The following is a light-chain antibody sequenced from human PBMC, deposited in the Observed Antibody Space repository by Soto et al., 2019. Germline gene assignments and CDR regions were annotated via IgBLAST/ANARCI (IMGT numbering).Light chain of an antibody. V-gene: IGKV3-11*01. CDR2: YAS. J-gene: IGKJ2*01. Sequence: EIVLTQSPATLSLSPGERATLSCRASQSVSSYLAWYQQKPGQAPRLLIYYASSRATGIPARFSGSGSGTDFTLTISSLEPEDFAVYYCQQRSNWPLYTFGQGTKLEIK. CDR1: QSVSSY. CDR3: QQRSNWPLYT.